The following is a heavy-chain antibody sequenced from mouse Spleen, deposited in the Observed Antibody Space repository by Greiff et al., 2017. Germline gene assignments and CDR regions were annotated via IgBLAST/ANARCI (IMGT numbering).Heavy chain of an antibody. CDR2: ISYDGSN. CDR3: ARRGNYNAWFAY. Sequence: EVQRVESGPGLVKPSQSLSLTCSVTGYSITSGYYWNWIRQFPGNKLEWMGYISYDGSNNYNPSLKNRISITRDTSKNQFFLKLNSVTTEDTATYYCARRGNYNAWFAYWGQGTLVTVSA. D-gene: IGHD2-1*01. J-gene: IGHJ3*01. V-gene: IGHV3-6*01. CDR1: GYSITSGYY.